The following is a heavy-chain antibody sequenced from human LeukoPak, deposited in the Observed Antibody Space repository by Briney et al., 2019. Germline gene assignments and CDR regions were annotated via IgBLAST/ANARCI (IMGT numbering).Heavy chain of an antibody. D-gene: IGHD3-10*01. Sequence: PGGPLGLSCAASGFTFCSYNMPGVPQAPGKGLEGVAVISYDGSNKYYADSVKGRFTISRDNSKNTLYLQMNSLRAEDTAVYYCAKDLGGSGSDYWGQGTLVTVSS. CDR2: ISYDGSNK. V-gene: IGHV3-30*18. CDR3: AKDLGGSGSDY. J-gene: IGHJ4*02. CDR1: GFTFCSYN.